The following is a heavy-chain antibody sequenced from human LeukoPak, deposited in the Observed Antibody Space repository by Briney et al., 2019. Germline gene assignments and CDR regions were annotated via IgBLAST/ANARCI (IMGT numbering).Heavy chain of an antibody. V-gene: IGHV1-46*01. J-gene: IGHJ4*01. D-gene: IGHD3/OR15-3a*01. CDR1: GYTFTSYA. Sequence: ASVKVSCKASGYTFTSYAMNWVRQAPGQGLEWMGIINPSGGTTTYAQKFQGRVTMTRDTSTSTVYMELSSLRSEDTAVYFCARGGTWTYSFDYWGQGTLVTVSS. CDR3: ARGGTWTYSFDY. CDR2: INPSGGTT.